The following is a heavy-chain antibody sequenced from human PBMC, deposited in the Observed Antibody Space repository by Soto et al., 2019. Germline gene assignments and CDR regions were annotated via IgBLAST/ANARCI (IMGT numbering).Heavy chain of an antibody. J-gene: IGHJ4*02. CDR2: IIPMFGTP. D-gene: IGHD3-16*01. CDR3: ARDSTAMITTSFDY. Sequence: QVQLVQSGAEVKKPGSSVKVSCTVSGGSFREYAISWVRQAPGQGLEWMGGIIPMFGTPNYAQKFQGRVTIIADESTSTGYMELSSLTSDDTAVYDCARDSTAMITTSFDYWGQGTLVTVSS. CDR1: GGSFREYA. V-gene: IGHV1-69*01.